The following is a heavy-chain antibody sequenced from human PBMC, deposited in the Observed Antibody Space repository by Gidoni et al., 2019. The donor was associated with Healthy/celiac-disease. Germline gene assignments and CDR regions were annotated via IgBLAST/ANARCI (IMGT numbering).Heavy chain of an antibody. Sequence: EVQLVESGGGLVKPGGSLRLSCAASGFTFSSYSMNWVRQAPGKGLEWVSSISSSSSYIYYADSVKGRFTISRDNAKNSLYLQMNSLRAEDTAVYYCARDRGSSWNNWFDPWGQGTLVTVSS. CDR1: GFTFSSYS. V-gene: IGHV3-21*01. CDR3: ARDRGSSWNNWFDP. CDR2: ISSSSSYI. D-gene: IGHD6-13*01. J-gene: IGHJ5*02.